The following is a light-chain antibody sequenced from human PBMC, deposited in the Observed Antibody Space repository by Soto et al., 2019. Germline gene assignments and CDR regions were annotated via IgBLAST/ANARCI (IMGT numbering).Light chain of an antibody. J-gene: IGKJ4*01. V-gene: IGKV3-20*01. Sequence: DIVLTQSPGTLSLSPGERATLSCRASQSVRSRYLAWYQQKAGQAPRLLIYDASRRATGIPERFSGSGSGTDFTLTIIRLEPEDFAVYYCPQYGSSVTFGGGTKVEIK. CDR1: QSVRSRY. CDR2: DAS. CDR3: PQYGSSVT.